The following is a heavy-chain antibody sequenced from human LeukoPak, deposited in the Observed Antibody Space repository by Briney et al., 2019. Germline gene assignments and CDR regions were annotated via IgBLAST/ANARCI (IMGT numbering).Heavy chain of an antibody. CDR2: IYPGDSDT. CDR3: ARHRAIGVRGVPWVGPNWFDP. D-gene: IGHD3-10*01. Sequence: GESLQISCKGSGYSFTSYWIGWVRQMPGKGLEWMGIIYPGDSDTRYSPSFQDQVTISADKSISTAYLQWSSLKASDTAMYYCARHRAIGVRGVPWVGPNWFDPWGQGTLVTVSS. V-gene: IGHV5-51*01. J-gene: IGHJ5*02. CDR1: GYSFTSYW.